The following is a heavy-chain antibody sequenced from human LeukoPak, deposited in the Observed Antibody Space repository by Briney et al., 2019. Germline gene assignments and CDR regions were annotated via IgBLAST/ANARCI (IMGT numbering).Heavy chain of an antibody. J-gene: IGHJ4*02. CDR1: GGTFSSYA. V-gene: IGHV1-69*04. Sequence: SVKVSCKASGGTFSSYAISWVRQAPGQGLEWMGRIIPILGIANYAQKFQGRVTITADKSTSTAYMELSSLRSEDTAVHYCARGPEYYDYVWGSYRYSPFDWGQGTLVTVSS. CDR3: ARGPEYYDYVWGSYRYSPFD. CDR2: IIPILGIA. D-gene: IGHD3-16*02.